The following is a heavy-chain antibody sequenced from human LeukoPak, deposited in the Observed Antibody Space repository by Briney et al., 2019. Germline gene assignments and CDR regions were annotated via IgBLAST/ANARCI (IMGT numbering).Heavy chain of an antibody. Sequence: SETLSLTCTVSGGSISSYYWSWIRQPPGKGLEWIGYIYYSGSTNYNPSLKSRVTISVDTSKNQFSLKLSSVTAADTAVYYCARGDMGGYCSGGSCYSHNWFDPWGQGTLVTVSS. CDR1: GGSISSYY. J-gene: IGHJ5*02. D-gene: IGHD2-15*01. CDR2: IYYSGST. V-gene: IGHV4-59*01. CDR3: ARGDMGGYCSGGSCYSHNWFDP.